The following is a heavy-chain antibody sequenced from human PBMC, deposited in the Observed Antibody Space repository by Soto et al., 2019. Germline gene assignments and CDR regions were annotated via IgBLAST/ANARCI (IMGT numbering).Heavy chain of an antibody. CDR2: ISGSGGST. D-gene: IGHD6-19*01. V-gene: IGHV3-23*01. Sequence: GGSLRLSCAASGFTFSSYAMSWVRQALWKGLEWVSAISGSGGSTYYADSVKGRFTISRDNSKNTLYLQMNSLRAEDTAVYYCAKGRRAWTQWLVSPWSDYWGQGTLLTVSS. J-gene: IGHJ4*02. CDR1: GFTFSSYA. CDR3: AKGRRAWTQWLVSPWSDY.